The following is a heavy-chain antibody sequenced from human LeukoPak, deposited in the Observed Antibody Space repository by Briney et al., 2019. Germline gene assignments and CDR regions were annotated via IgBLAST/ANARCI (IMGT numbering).Heavy chain of an antibody. J-gene: IGHJ5*02. Sequence: GGSLRLSCAASGFTFSSYDMHWVRQATGKGLEWVSAIGTAGDTYYPGSVKGRFTISRENAKNSLYLQMNSLRAGDTAVYYCARSHTYYGFWSGEKYNWFDPWGQGTLVTVSS. CDR3: ARSHTYYGFWSGEKYNWFDP. D-gene: IGHD3-3*01. CDR1: GFTFSSYD. V-gene: IGHV3-13*01. CDR2: IGTAGDT.